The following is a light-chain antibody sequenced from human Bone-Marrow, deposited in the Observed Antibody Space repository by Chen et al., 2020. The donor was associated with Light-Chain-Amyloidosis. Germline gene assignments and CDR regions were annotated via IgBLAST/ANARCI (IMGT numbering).Light chain of an antibody. CDR2: IDT. V-gene: IGLV3-25*03. J-gene: IGLJ2*01. Sequence: SYELTPSPSVSVSPGQTARITCSGDDLPTKYAYWYQQKPGQAPVLVIHIDTERPSGISERFSGSSSRTTATLTISGVQAEDEADYHCQSADSSGTYEVIFGGGTKLTVL. CDR3: QSADSSGTYEVI. CDR1: DLPTKY.